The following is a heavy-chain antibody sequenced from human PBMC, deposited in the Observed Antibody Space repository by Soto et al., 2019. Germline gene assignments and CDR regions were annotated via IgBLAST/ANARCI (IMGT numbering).Heavy chain of an antibody. Sequence: QVQLQESGPGLVKPSETLSLTCTVSGGSISSFYWNWIRQPPGKDLEWIGFVHYTGSTNYNPSLMGRVTISVDTSKNHFSLTLSSVTAADTAMYYCARVPNSYWYFDLWGRGTLVTVSS. CDR3: ARVPNSYWYFDL. CDR1: GGSISSFY. V-gene: IGHV4-59*08. CDR2: VHYTGST. J-gene: IGHJ2*01.